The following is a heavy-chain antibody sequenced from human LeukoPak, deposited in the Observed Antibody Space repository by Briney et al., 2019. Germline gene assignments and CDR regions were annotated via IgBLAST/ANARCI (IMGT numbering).Heavy chain of an antibody. CDR2: TYPNSGGT. V-gene: IGHV1-2*02. CDR1: GHTFTGYY. J-gene: IGHJ4*02. D-gene: IGHD1-26*01. Sequence: ASVKVSCKASGHTFTGYYMHWVRQAPGQGLEWMGWTYPNSGGTNYAQKFQGRVTMTRDTSISTTYMELSSLRSDDTAVYYCARGFAQWEQQRNWGQGTLVTVSS. CDR3: ARGFAQWEQQRN.